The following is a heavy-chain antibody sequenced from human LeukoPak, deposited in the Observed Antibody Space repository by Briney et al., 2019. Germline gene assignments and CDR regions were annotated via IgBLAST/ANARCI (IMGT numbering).Heavy chain of an antibody. CDR1: GYTFTVYY. CDR2: IIPNSGGT. CDR3: ARGVLLQGRGAFDI. D-gene: IGHD1-26*01. V-gene: IGHV1-2*02. Sequence: ASVKVSCKASGYTFTVYYIHWLRQAPGQGLEWMGWIIPNSGGTKYAQKFQDRVTMTRDTSISTAYMELSSLTYDDTAVYYCARGVLLQGRGAFDIWGQGAMVTVSS. J-gene: IGHJ3*02.